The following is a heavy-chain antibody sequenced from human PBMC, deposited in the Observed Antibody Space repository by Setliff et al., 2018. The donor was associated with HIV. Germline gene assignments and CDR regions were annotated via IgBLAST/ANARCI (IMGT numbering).Heavy chain of an antibody. J-gene: IGHJ4*02. CDR3: ARGLRTSLVFFDS. D-gene: IGHD2-8*01. Sequence: SETLSLTCNVSAASVGTGAYYWSWIRQSPGKGLEWLGYLYYSGSIDYNPSLKTRVSISIDMSKNQFSLKMSSVTAADAAVYFCARGLRTSLVFFDSWGQGILVTVSS. CDR2: LYYSGSI. V-gene: IGHV4-61*08. CDR1: AASVGTGAYY.